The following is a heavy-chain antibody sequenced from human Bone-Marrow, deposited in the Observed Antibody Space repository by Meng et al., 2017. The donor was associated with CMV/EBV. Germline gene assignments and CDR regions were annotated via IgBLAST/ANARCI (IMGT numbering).Heavy chain of an antibody. CDR2: IKSKTDGGTT. J-gene: IGHJ4*02. CDR3: TTAGAVAGHDY. Sequence: AASGFTFSNAWMSWVRQAPGEGLEWVGRIKSKTDGGTTDYAAPVKGRFTISRDDSKNTLYLQMNSLKTEDTAVYYCTTAGAVAGHDYWGQGTLVTVSS. V-gene: IGHV3-15*01. CDR1: GFTFSNAW. D-gene: IGHD6-19*01.